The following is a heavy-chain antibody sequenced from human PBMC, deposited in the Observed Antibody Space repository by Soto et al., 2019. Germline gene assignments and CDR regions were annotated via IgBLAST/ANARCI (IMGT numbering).Heavy chain of an antibody. Sequence: ASVKVSCKASGYTFTGYYMHWVRQAPGQGLEWMGWINPNSGGTNYAQKFQGWVTMTRDTSISTAYMELSRLRSDDTAVYYCARYRNDGGLYGMDVWGQGTTVTVSS. CDR2: INPNSGGT. CDR3: ARYRNDGGLYGMDV. D-gene: IGHD1-1*01. CDR1: GYTFTGYY. V-gene: IGHV1-2*04. J-gene: IGHJ6*02.